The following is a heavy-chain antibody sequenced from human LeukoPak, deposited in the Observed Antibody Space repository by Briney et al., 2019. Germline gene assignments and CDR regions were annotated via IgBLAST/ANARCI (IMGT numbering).Heavy chain of an antibody. J-gene: IGHJ4*02. CDR2: ISASGDST. CDR3: AKSGASSWYFDY. CDR1: GFTFSSYG. D-gene: IGHD6-13*01. Sequence: GGSLRLSCAASGFTFSSYGMSWVRQAPGKGLEWVSAISASGDSTYYADSVKGRFTISRDNSKNTLYLQMNSLRAEDTAVYYCAKSGASSWYFDYWGQGTLVTVSS. V-gene: IGHV3-23*01.